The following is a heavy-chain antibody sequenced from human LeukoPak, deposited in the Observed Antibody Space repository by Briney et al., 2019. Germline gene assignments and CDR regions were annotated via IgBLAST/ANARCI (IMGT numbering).Heavy chain of an antibody. V-gene: IGHV4-39*07. Sequence: PSETLSLTCTVSGGSFSSRDDYWGWIRQPPGKGLQWIGVIYYGGSTYYHPSLKSRVTISMDTSKSQVSLRLTSLTAADTAVYYCARERRAGAAFDIWGQGTMVTVSS. CDR3: ARERRAGAAFDI. J-gene: IGHJ3*02. D-gene: IGHD6-13*01. CDR2: IYYGGST. CDR1: GGSFSSRDDY.